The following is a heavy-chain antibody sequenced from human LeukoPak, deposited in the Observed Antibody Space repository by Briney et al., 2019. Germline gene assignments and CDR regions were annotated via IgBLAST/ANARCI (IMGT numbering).Heavy chain of an antibody. J-gene: IGHJ4*02. Sequence: GGSLRLSCAASGFTVSTNYMSWVRQAPGKGLEWVSVIYSGGSTYYADSVKSRFTISRDNSKNTLYLQMNSLRAEDTAVYYCIHYGSGSYSTDYWGQGTLVTVSS. CDR1: GFTVSTNY. D-gene: IGHD3-10*01. V-gene: IGHV3-53*01. CDR3: IHYGSGSYSTDY. CDR2: IYSGGST.